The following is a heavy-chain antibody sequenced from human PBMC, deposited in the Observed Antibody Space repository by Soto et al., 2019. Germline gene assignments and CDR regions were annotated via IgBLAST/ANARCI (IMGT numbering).Heavy chain of an antibody. D-gene: IGHD3-3*01. CDR2: SYYSGST. J-gene: IGHJ6*03. V-gene: IGHV4-59*01. CDR1: GRSISSYY. Sequence: PSETLFLTCTVSGRSISSYYWSWIRPPPGKGVEWIGYSYYSGSTNYNPSLKSRVTISVDASKNQFSLKLSSVTAADTAVYYCARDLRYYRFWSGSYRATRYFYYYMDVWGKGTTVTVSS. CDR3: ARDLRYYRFWSGSYRATRYFYYYMDV.